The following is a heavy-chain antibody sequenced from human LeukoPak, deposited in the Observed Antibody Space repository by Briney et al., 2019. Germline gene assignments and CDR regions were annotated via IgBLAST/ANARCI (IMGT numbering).Heavy chain of an antibody. CDR1: GYTFTVNY. V-gene: IGHV1-2*02. CDR3: TRGAGTSWFDY. J-gene: IGHJ4*02. D-gene: IGHD2-2*01. Sequence: ASVKVSCKPSGYTFTVNYLHWVRQAPGQGLEWVGWMNPNSGVTGYAQNFQGRVTMTRDTSLSTAYMELSSLTSDDTAVYYCTRGAGTSWFDYWGQGSLVTVSS. CDR2: MNPNSGVT.